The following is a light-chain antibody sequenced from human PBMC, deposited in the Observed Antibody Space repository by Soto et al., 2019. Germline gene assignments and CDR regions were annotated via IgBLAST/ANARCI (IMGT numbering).Light chain of an antibody. V-gene: IGKV1-39*01. CDR2: AAS. Sequence: DIQMTQSPSSLSASVGDRVTVTCRASQSITTYLTWYQQKQGKAPKLLIYAASSLQSGVQSRFRGSGAGTDVTLTIPSLQPVDFAKYICQQSYGTPWTVGQGTKVEIK. J-gene: IGKJ1*01. CDR1: QSITTY. CDR3: QQSYGTPWT.